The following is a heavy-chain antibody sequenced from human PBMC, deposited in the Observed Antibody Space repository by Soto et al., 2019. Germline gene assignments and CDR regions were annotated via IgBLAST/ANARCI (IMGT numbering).Heavy chain of an antibody. V-gene: IGHV3-23*01. CDR2: ISGSGGST. D-gene: IGHD6-13*01. CDR3: AKPLLVRIAAAGPNWFDP. Sequence: GGSLRLSCAASGFTFSSYAMSWVRQAPGKGLEWVSAISGSGGSTYYADSVKGRFTISRDNSKNTLYLQMNSLRAEDTAVYYCAKPLLVRIAAAGPNWFDPWGQGTLVTVSS. J-gene: IGHJ5*02. CDR1: GFTFSSYA.